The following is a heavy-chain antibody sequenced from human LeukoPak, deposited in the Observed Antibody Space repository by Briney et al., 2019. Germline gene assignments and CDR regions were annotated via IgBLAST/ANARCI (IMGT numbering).Heavy chain of an antibody. V-gene: IGHV3-13*01. D-gene: IGHD6-19*01. CDR1: GFTFSSYD. Sequence: GGSLRLSCAASGFTFSSYDMHWVRQATGKGLEWVSAIGTAGDTYYPGSVKGRFTISRENAKNSLYLQMNSLRAGDTAVYYCARGGYSSGWYPIDYWGQGTLVTVSS. CDR3: ARGGYSSGWYPIDY. CDR2: IGTAGDT. J-gene: IGHJ4*02.